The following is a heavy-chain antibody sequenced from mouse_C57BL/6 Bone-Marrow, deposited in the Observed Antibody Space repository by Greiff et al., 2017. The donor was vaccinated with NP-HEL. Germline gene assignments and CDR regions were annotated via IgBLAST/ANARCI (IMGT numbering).Heavy chain of an antibody. CDR1: GFNIKDDY. D-gene: IGHD1-1*01. CDR2: IDPENGDT. V-gene: IGHV14-4*01. J-gene: IGHJ1*03. Sequence: EVQVVESGAELVRPGASVKLSCTASGFNIKDDYMHWVKQRPEQGLEWIGWIDPENGDTEYASKFQGKATITADTSSNTAYLQLSSLTSEDTAVYYCTTWATTVVATRYFDVWGTGTTVTVSS. CDR3: TTWATTVVATRYFDV.